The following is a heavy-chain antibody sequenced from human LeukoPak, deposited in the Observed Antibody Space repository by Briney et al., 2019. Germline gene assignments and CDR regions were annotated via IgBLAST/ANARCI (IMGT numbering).Heavy chain of an antibody. V-gene: IGHV4-4*07. D-gene: IGHD3-22*01. CDR3: ARAGYYYDSSVYYLSEFAY. CDR1: GGFISMYN. J-gene: IGHJ4*02. Sequence: SETLSLTCTLSGGFISMYNWSWIGQPAGKGLEWIGRIYTSGSTNYNPSLKSRVTMSVDTSKNQFSLKLSSVTAADTAVYYCARAGYYYDSSVYYLSEFAYWGQGTRVTVSS. CDR2: IYTSGST.